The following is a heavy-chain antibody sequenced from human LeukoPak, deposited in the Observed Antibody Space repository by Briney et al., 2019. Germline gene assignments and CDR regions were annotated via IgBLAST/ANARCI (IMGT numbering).Heavy chain of an antibody. V-gene: IGHV1-2*02. CDR1: GYTFTGYY. Sequence: ASVKVSCKASGYTFTGYYMHWVRQAPGQGLEWMGWINPNSGGTNYAQKFQGRVTVTRDTSISTAYMELSRLRSDDTAVYYCARDYWFGELLSNFDYWGQGTLVTVSS. D-gene: IGHD3-10*01. CDR3: ARDYWFGELLSNFDY. CDR2: INPNSGGT. J-gene: IGHJ4*02.